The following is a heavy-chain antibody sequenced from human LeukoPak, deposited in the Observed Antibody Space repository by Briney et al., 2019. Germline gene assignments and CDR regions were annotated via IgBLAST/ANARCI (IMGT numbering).Heavy chain of an antibody. CDR3: ARDPRNWNDIGNFDH. CDR1: GFTFSSYA. D-gene: IGHD1-1*01. Sequence: GGSLRLSCAASGFTFSSYAMHWVRQAPGKGLEWVAVISYDGSNKYYADSVKGRLTISRDNSKNTLYLQMNSLRAEDTAVYYCARDPRNWNDIGNFDHWGQGTLVTVSS. V-gene: IGHV3-30*04. CDR2: ISYDGSNK. J-gene: IGHJ4*02.